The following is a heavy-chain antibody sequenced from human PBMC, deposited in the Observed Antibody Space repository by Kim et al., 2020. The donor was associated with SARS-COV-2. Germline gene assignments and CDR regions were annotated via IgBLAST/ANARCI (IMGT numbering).Heavy chain of an antibody. Sequence: GGSLRLSCAASGFTFSSYAMSWVRQAPGKGLEWVSAISGSGGSTYYADSVKGRFTIARDNSKNTLYLQMNSLRAEDTAVYYCAKHRRKRELHTEAFDFWGQRTLVTVSS. V-gene: IGHV3-23*01. CDR2: ISGSGGST. CDR1: GFTFSSYA. J-gene: IGHJ4*02. D-gene: IGHD1-26*01. CDR3: AKHRRKRELHTEAFDF.